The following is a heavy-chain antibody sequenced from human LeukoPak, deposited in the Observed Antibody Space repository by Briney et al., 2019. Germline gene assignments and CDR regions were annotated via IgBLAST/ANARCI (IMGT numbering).Heavy chain of an antibody. Sequence: PSETLSLTCTVSGGSISSYYWSWIRQPPGKGLERIGYIYYSGSTNYNPSLKSRVTISVDTSKNQFSLKLSSVTAADTAVYYCARDGSKYFDYWGQGTLVTVSS. CDR3: ARDGSKYFDY. V-gene: IGHV4-59*01. D-gene: IGHD5-12*01. J-gene: IGHJ4*02. CDR2: IYYSGST. CDR1: GGSISSYY.